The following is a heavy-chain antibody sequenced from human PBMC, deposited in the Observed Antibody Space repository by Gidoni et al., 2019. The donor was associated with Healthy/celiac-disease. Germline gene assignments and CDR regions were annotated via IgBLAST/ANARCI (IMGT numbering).Heavy chain of an antibody. CDR3: ARGNLGWYFDL. Sequence: QLQLQESGPGLVKPSETLSLTCTVSGGSISSRSYYWGWIRQPPGKGLEWIGSIYYSGSTSYNPSLKSRVTISVDTSKNQFSLKLSSVTAADTAVYYCARGNLGWYFDLWGRGTLVTVSS. D-gene: IGHD7-27*01. J-gene: IGHJ2*01. CDR2: IYYSGST. V-gene: IGHV4-39*01. CDR1: GGSISSRSYY.